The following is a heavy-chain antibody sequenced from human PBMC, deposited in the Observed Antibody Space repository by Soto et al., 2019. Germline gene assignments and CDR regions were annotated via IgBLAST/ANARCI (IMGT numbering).Heavy chain of an antibody. Sequence: EVQLLESGGGLIQPGGSLRLSCAASGFTFSSYAMSWVRQAPGKGLEWVSAISGSGGSTYYADSVKGRFTISRDNSKNTLYLQMNSLRAEDTAVYYCAKGGGSGWYKNWFDPWGQGTLVTVSS. V-gene: IGHV3-23*01. CDR3: AKGGGSGWYKNWFDP. J-gene: IGHJ5*02. CDR1: GFTFSSYA. D-gene: IGHD6-19*01. CDR2: ISGSGGST.